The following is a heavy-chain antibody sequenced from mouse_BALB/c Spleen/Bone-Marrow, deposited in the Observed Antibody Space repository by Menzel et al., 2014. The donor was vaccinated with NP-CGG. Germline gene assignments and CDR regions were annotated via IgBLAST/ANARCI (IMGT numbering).Heavy chain of an antibody. CDR2: ISSGSSTI. Sequence: EVQLVESGGGLVQPGGSRKLSCAASGFTFSSFGVHWVRQAPEKGLEWVAYISSGSSTIFYADTVKGRFTISRDNPKNTLFLQMTSLRSEDTAIYYCTRGGNWEDFDYWGQGTTLTVSS. J-gene: IGHJ2*01. D-gene: IGHD4-1*01. CDR3: TRGGNWEDFDY. CDR1: GFTFSSFG. V-gene: IGHV5-17*02.